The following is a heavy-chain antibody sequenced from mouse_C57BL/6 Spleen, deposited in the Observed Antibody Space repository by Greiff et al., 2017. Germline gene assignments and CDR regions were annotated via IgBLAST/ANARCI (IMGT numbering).Heavy chain of an antibody. CDR3: ARRGTVAPDY. V-gene: IGHV1-54*01. J-gene: IGHJ2*01. Sequence: SGAELVRPGTSVKVSCKASGYAFTNYLIEWVKQRPGQGLEWIGVINPGSGGTNYNEKFKGKATLTADKSSSTAYMQLSSLTSEDSAVYFCARRGTVAPDYWGQGTTLTVSA. D-gene: IGHD1-1*01. CDR1: GYAFTNYL. CDR2: INPGSGGT.